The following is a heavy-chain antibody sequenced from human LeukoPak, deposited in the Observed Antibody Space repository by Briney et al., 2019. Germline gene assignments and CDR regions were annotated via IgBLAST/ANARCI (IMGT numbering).Heavy chain of an antibody. V-gene: IGHV1-69*13. CDR2: IIPIFGTA. CDR1: GGTFSSYA. D-gene: IGHD4-23*01. Sequence: SVNVSCKASGGTFSSYAISWVRQAPGQGLEWMGGIIPIFGTANYAQKFQGRVTITADESTSTAYMELSSLRSEDTAVYYCARDLTLDPPYGGEVFDPWGQGTLVTVSS. CDR3: ARDLTLDPPYGGEVFDP. J-gene: IGHJ5*02.